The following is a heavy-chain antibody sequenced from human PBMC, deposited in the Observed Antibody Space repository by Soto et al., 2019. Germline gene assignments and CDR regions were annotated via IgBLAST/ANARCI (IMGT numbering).Heavy chain of an antibody. Sequence: QVQLVESGGGVVQPGRSLRLSCAASGFTFSSYGMNWVRQAPGKGLEWVAVISYDGSNKYYADSVKGRFTISRDSSKNMLYLQMNSLRAEDTAVYYCAKEDSSSWHYDYGMDVWGQGTTVTVSS. J-gene: IGHJ6*02. CDR2: ISYDGSNK. CDR1: GFTFSSYG. CDR3: AKEDSSSWHYDYGMDV. D-gene: IGHD6-13*01. V-gene: IGHV3-30*18.